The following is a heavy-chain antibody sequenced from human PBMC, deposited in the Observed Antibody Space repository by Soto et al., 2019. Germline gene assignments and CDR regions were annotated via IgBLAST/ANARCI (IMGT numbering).Heavy chain of an antibody. J-gene: IGHJ4*02. D-gene: IGHD2-15*01. Sequence: QVQLVESGGGVVQPGRSLGLSCAASGFTFSSYAMHWVRQAPGKGLEWVAVISFDGSNKYYADSVKGRFTVSRDNSKNTLYLQMNSLRAEDTAVYYCARDYGGNPGDYWGQGTLVTVSS. V-gene: IGHV3-30-3*01. CDR2: ISFDGSNK. CDR1: GFTFSSYA. CDR3: ARDYGGNPGDY.